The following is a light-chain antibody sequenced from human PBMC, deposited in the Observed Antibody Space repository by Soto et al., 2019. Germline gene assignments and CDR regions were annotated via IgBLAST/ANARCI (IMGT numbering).Light chain of an antibody. CDR2: AAS. J-gene: IGKJ1*01. CDR1: QGISNY. CDR3: QKYNSAPQGT. Sequence: DIQMTQSPSSLSASVGDRVTITCRASQGISNYLAWYQQKPGKVPKLLIYAASTLQSGVPSRFSGSGSVTDFTLTISSLQPEDVATYYCQKYNSAPQGTFGQGTKVEIK. V-gene: IGKV1-27*01.